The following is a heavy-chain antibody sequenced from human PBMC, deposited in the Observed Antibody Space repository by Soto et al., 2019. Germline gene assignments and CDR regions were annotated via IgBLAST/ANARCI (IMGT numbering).Heavy chain of an antibody. V-gene: IGHV4-34*01. CDR1: GGSFSGYY. CDR2: INHSGST. D-gene: IGHD3-22*01. CDR3: ARGPMIVVVTPYYYYGMDV. J-gene: IGHJ6*02. Sequence: SETLSLTCAVYGGSFSGYYWSWIRQPPGKGLEWIGEINHSGSTNYNPSLKSRVTISVDTSKNQFSLKLSSVTAADTAVYYCARGPMIVVVTPYYYYGMDVWGQGTKGTVS.